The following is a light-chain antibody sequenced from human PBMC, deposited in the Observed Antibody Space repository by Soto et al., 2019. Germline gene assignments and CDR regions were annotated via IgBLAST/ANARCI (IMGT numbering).Light chain of an antibody. J-gene: IGKJ1*01. V-gene: IGKV1-5*03. CDR2: KAS. Sequence: DIPMTQSPSTLSASVGDRVTITCRASQSISHWLAWYQQKPGKAPKLLIHKASNLQSGVPSRFSRSGSETAFTLTISGLQPDDFANYYRQQYNTFWTFGPGTRVEVK. CDR1: QSISHW. CDR3: QQYNTFWT.